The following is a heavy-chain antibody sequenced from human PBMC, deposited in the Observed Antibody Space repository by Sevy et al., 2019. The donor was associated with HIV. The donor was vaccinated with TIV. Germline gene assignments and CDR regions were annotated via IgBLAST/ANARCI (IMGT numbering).Heavy chain of an antibody. J-gene: IGHJ4*02. CDR1: GGSISSGGYY. V-gene: IGHV4-31*03. D-gene: IGHD4-17*01. CDR2: IYYSRST. CDR3: ARDPTPTNYGDYDH. Sequence: SETLSLTCTVSGGSISSGGYYWSWIRQYPGKGLGWIGYIYYSRSTYYNPSLKSRVTISVDTSKNQFSLKLSSVTAADTDVYYCARDPTPTNYGDYDHWGQGTLVTVSS.